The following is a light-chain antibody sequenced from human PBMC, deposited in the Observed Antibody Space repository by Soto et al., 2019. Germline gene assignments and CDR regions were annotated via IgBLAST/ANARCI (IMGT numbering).Light chain of an antibody. CDR3: QQYNNWPRAT. J-gene: IGKJ4*01. CDR1: QSINSN. Sequence: IVMTQSPATLSVSPGARATLSCRASQSINSNLAWYQQKPGQAPRLLMFRASIRATGFPARFSGSGSGTEFNITISSLQSEDSASYYCQQYNNWPRATFGGGPKVEIK. V-gene: IGKV3-15*01. CDR2: RAS.